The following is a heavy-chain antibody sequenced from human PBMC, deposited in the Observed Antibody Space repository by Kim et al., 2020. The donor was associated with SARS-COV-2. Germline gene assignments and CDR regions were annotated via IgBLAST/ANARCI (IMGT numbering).Heavy chain of an antibody. D-gene: IGHD2-21*01. J-gene: IGHJ4*02. V-gene: IGHV3-66*01. Sequence: GGSTYYADSVKGRFTISRDNSKNTLYLQMNSLRAEDTAVYYCASSHIVVVWGQGTLVTVSS. CDR3: ASSHIVVV. CDR2: GGST.